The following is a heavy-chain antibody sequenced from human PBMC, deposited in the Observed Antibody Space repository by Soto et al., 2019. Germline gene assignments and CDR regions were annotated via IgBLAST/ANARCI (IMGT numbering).Heavy chain of an antibody. V-gene: IGHV4-31*03. CDR2: IYYSGST. D-gene: IGHD5-12*01. Sequence: PSETLSLTCTVSGGSISSGGYYWSWIRQHPGKGLEWIGYIYYSGSTYYNPSLKSRVTISVETSKNQFSLKLSSVTAADTAVYYCASRIVANAPDAFDIWGQGTMVTVSS. CDR1: GGSISSGGYY. CDR3: ASRIVANAPDAFDI. J-gene: IGHJ3*02.